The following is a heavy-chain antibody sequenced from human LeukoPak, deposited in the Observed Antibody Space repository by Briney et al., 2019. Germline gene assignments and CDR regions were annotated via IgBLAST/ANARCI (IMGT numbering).Heavy chain of an antibody. J-gene: IGHJ6*02. D-gene: IGHD6-13*01. CDR1: GGTFSSYA. Sequence: SVKVSCKASGGTFSSYAISWVRQAPGQGLEWMGRIIPILGIANYAQKFQGRVTITADKSTSTAYMELSSLRSEDTAVYYCARGPPTIADFYYYYGMDVWGQGTTVTVSS. CDR3: ARGPPTIADFYYYYGMDV. CDR2: IIPILGIA. V-gene: IGHV1-69*04.